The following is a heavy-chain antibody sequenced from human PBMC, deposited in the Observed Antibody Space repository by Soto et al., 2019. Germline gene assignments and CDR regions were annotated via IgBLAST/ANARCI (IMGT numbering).Heavy chain of an antibody. V-gene: IGHV3-33*01. D-gene: IGHD3-3*01. J-gene: IGHJ6*02. CDR1: GFTFSSYG. CDR3: ARWRRSTYYYYGMDV. Sequence: GGSLRLSCAASGFTFSSYGMHWVRQAPGKGLEWVAVIWYDGSNKYYADSVKGRFTISRDNSKNTLYLQMNSLRAEDTAVYYCARWRRSTYYYYGMDVWGQGTTVTVSS. CDR2: IWYDGSNK.